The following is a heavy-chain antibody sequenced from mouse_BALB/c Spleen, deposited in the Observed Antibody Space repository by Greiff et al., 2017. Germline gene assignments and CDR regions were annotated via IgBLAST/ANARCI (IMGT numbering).Heavy chain of an antibody. CDR1: GFTFNTYA. CDR3: VRHGGYAMDY. CDR2: IRSKSNNYAT. Sequence: EVKLVESGGGLVQPKGSLKLSCAASGFTFNTYAMNWVRQAPGKGLEWVARIRSKSNNYATYYADSVKDRFTISRDDSQSMLYQQMNNLKTEDTAMYYCVRHGGYAMDYWGQGTSVTVTS. V-gene: IGHV10-1*02. J-gene: IGHJ4*01.